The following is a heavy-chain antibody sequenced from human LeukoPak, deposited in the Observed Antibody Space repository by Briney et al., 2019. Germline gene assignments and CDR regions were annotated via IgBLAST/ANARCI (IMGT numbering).Heavy chain of an antibody. CDR3: TTDPDVLRYFDWLLPSGDY. CDR1: GFTFSSYA. V-gene: IGHV3-23*01. Sequence: GGSLRLSCAASGFTFSSYAMSWVRQAPGKGLEWVSAISGRDGYTDYAAPVKGRFTISRDDSKNTLYLQMNSLKTEDTAVYYCTTDPDVLRYFDWLLPSGDYWGQGTLVTVSS. D-gene: IGHD3-9*01. J-gene: IGHJ4*02. CDR2: ISGRDGYT.